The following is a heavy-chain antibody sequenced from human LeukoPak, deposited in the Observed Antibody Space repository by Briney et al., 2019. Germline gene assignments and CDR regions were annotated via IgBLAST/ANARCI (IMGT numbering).Heavy chain of an antibody. Sequence: GGSLRLSCAASGFTFTSHWMHWVRQTPGKGLEWVSSISSSSSYIYYADSVKCLFTISRDNAKNSLYLQMNSLRAEDTAVYYCARDERSTIFGVVFYYMDVWGKGTTVTVSS. D-gene: IGHD3-3*01. CDR3: ARDERSTIFGVVFYYMDV. V-gene: IGHV3-21*01. CDR2: ISSSSSYI. J-gene: IGHJ6*03. CDR1: GFTFTSHW.